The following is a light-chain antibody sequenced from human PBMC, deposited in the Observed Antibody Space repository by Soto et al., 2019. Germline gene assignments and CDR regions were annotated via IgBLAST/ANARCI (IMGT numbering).Light chain of an antibody. V-gene: IGKV1-17*01. CDR1: QSIRSD. Sequence: DIQMTQSPSSLSASVGDRVTITCRASQSIRSDLGWYQQKPGEAPKRLIYAASRLQSGVPSRFSAGGSGTEFILTISSLQPEDFATYYCLQHDDYPYTFGQGTKVDIK. CDR2: AAS. J-gene: IGKJ2*01. CDR3: LQHDDYPYT.